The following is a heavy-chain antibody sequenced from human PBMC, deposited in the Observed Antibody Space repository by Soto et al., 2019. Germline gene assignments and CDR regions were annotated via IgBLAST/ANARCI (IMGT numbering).Heavy chain of an antibody. Sequence: GGSLRLSCAASGLPVSSYAVSWVRQAPGKGLEWVSAISGSGDSTYYADSVKGRFTISRDNSKNTLYLHMNSLRAEDTAVYYCARAIGCSSSSCYVNLDYWGQGTQVTVSS. CDR3: ARAIGCSSSSCYVNLDY. CDR2: ISGSGDST. D-gene: IGHD2-2*01. V-gene: IGHV3-23*01. CDR1: GLPVSSYA. J-gene: IGHJ4*02.